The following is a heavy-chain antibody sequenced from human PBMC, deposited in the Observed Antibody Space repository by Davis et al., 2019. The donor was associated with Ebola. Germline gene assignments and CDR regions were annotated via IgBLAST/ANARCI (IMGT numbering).Heavy chain of an antibody. CDR1: GYTFTSYA. D-gene: IGHD3-3*01. V-gene: IGHV1-3*01. Sequence: AASVKVSCKASGYTFTSYAMHWVRQAPGQRLEWMGWINAGNGNTKYSQKFQGRVTITRDTSASTAYMELSSLRSEDTAVYYCARNGYFWSGYRTYYGMDVWGQGTTVTVSS. CDR3: ARNGYFWSGYRTYYGMDV. CDR2: INAGNGNT. J-gene: IGHJ6*02.